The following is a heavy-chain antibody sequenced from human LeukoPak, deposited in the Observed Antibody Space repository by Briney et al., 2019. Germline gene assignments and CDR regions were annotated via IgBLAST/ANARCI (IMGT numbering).Heavy chain of an antibody. CDR3: ARVLPPSTDGSVD. CDR2: IYYSGST. J-gene: IGHJ4*02. CDR1: GGSISSGDYY. Sequence: SETLSLTCTVSGGSISSGDYYWSWIRQPPGKGLEWIGYIYYSGSTYYNPSLKSRVSISVDTSKNQFSLKLSSVTAADTAVYYCARVLPPSTDGSVDWGQGTLVIVSS. V-gene: IGHV4-30-4*08. D-gene: IGHD3-10*01.